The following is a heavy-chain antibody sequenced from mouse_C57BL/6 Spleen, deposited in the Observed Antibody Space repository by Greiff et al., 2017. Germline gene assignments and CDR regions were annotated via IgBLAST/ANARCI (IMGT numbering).Heavy chain of an antibody. Sequence: VQLQQPGAELVKPGASVKMSCKASGYTFTSYWITWVKQRPGQGLEWIGDTYPGSGSTNYNEKFKSKATLTVDTSSSTAYMQLSSLTSEDSAVYYCARYRYYSNPYAMDYWGQGTSVTVSS. V-gene: IGHV1-55*01. CDR2: TYPGSGST. CDR1: GYTFTSYW. D-gene: IGHD2-5*01. CDR3: ARYRYYSNPYAMDY. J-gene: IGHJ4*01.